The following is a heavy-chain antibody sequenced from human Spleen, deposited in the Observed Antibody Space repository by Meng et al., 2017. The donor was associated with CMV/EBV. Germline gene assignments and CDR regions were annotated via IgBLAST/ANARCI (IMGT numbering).Heavy chain of an antibody. V-gene: IGHV2-5*02. D-gene: IGHD4-17*01. CDR1: WSSLSTRVVG. J-gene: IGHJ4*02. CDR2: IYWDDDK. CDR3: AQKYGDYPSFDY. Sequence: QSTLKEAGPTPVNPTQTLTLTCSFTWSSLSTRVVGVGWIRQPPGKALEWLALIYWDDDKRYSPSLKSRLTITKDTSKIQVVLTMTNMDPVDTATYYCAQKYGDYPSFDYWGQGTLVTVSS.